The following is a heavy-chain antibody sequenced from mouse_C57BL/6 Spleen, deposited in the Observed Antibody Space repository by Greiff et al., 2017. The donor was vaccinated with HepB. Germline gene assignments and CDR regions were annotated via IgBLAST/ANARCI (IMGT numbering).Heavy chain of an antibody. J-gene: IGHJ2*01. D-gene: IGHD2-4*01. CDR1: GYAFSSSW. V-gene: IGHV1-82*01. CDR3: AVYDYDGDYFDY. CDR2: IYPGDGDT. Sequence: QVQLKESGPELVKPGASVKISCKASGYAFSSSWMNWVKQRPGKGLEWIGRIYPGDGDTNYNGKFKGKATLTADKSSSTAYMQLSSLTSEDSAVYFCAVYDYDGDYFDYWGQGTTLTVSS.